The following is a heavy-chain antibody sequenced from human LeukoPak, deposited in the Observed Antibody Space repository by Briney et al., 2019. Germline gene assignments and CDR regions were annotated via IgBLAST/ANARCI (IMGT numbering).Heavy chain of an antibody. CDR3: ARGGHYYDTSGYLFDY. Sequence: GRSLRLSCAASGFXFSSYGIHWVRQAPGKGLEWVAAIWYDGGNKYYVDSVKGRFTISRDNSKNTVYLQMNSLRAEDTAVYYCARGGHYYDTSGYLFDYWGQGTLVTVSS. CDR2: IWYDGGNK. CDR1: GFXFSSYG. V-gene: IGHV3-33*01. J-gene: IGHJ4*02. D-gene: IGHD3-22*01.